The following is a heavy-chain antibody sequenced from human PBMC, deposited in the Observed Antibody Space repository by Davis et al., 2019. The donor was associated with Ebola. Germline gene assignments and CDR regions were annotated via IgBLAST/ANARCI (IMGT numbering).Heavy chain of an antibody. CDR3: ARAYGYGGDY. V-gene: IGHV3-13*05. CDR2: IGPAGDP. Sequence: GSLRLSCATSGFTFSSCDMHWVRQVPGKGLQWVSVIGPAGDPCYPGSVQGRFTISRENAKKSLYLQMNSLRVGDTAVYYCARAYGYGGDYWGQGTLVTVSS. D-gene: IGHD4-23*01. J-gene: IGHJ4*02. CDR1: GFTFSSCD.